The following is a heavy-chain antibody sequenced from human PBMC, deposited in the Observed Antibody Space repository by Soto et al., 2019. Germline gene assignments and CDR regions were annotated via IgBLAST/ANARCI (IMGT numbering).Heavy chain of an antibody. V-gene: IGHV4-59*11. CDR2: IYDNGNT. Sequence: QVQLQESGPGLVKPSETLSLTCSVSGGSISNHYWSWIRQPPGKGLEWIGYIYDNGNTNYNPSRKSLVTMSVDTSRNQISLQLTTVTAADTAVYYCTRANWYSEYWGQGTLVTVSS. CDR3: TRANWYSEY. J-gene: IGHJ4*02. D-gene: IGHD7-27*01. CDR1: GGSISNHY.